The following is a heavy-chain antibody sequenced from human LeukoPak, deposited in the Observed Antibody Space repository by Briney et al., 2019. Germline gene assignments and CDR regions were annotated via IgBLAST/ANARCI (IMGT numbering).Heavy chain of an antibody. CDR3: AKDHSSSWYVEDYFDY. J-gene: IGHJ4*02. CDR2: ISGSGGST. D-gene: IGHD6-13*01. Sequence: GGSLRLSCAASGFTFSSYAMSWVRQAPGKGLEWVSAISGSGGSTYYADSVKGRFTISRDNSKNTLYLQMNSLRAEDTAVYYCAKDHSSSWYVEDYFDYWGQGTLVTVSS. CDR1: GFTFSSYA. V-gene: IGHV3-23*01.